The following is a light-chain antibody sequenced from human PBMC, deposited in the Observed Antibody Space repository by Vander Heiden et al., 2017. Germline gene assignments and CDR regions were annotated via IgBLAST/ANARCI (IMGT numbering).Light chain of an antibody. CDR3: QQRDSTPWT. CDR2: AAS. CDR1: QSISSY. J-gene: IGKJ1*01. V-gene: IGKV1-39*01. Sequence: DIQMTQSPSSLSASVGDRVTITCRASQSISSYLNWYQQKPGKAPKLLIYAASSLQSGVPSRFSGSGSGRDFTLTISRLQPEDFATYYCQQRDSTPWTFGQGTKVXIK.